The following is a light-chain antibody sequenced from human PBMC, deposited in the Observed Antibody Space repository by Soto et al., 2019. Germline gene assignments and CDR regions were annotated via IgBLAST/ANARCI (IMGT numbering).Light chain of an antibody. V-gene: IGKV1-9*01. J-gene: IGKJ3*01. CDR1: QGIASY. Sequence: IQLTQSPSSLSASVGDRVTVTCRASQGIASYLAWYQQKPGKAPKLLIYAASTLQSGVPSRFSGSGSGTDFTLTISSLQPEDIATYYCQQYDNLPLFTFGPGTKVDIK. CDR3: QQYDNLPLFT. CDR2: AAS.